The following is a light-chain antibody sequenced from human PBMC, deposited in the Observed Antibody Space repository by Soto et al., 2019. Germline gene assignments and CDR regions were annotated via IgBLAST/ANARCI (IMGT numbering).Light chain of an antibody. J-gene: IGLJ1*01. V-gene: IGLV1-44*01. CDR2: SNN. CDR3: AAWDASLGGFYV. CDR1: RSSIGSNT. Sequence: QSVLTQPPSVSRTPGQRVTISCSGSRSSIGSNTVNWYQHLPGSAPKLLIYSNNHRPSGVPDRFSASKAGASASLAISGLQSEDEGDYYCAAWDASLGGFYVFGSGTKVTVL.